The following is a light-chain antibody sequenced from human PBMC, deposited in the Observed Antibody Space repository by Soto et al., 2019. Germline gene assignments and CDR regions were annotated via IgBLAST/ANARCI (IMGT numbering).Light chain of an antibody. CDR2: GAS. J-gene: IGKJ2*01. V-gene: IGKV3-15*01. CDR3: QQCNNWPLYT. Sequence: EIVMTQSPATLSVSPGERATLSCRASQSVSSNLDWYQQKPGQAPRLLIYGASTRATGIPARFSGSGSGTEFDLTISSLQSEDFAVYYCQQCNNWPLYTFGQGTKLQIK. CDR1: QSVSSN.